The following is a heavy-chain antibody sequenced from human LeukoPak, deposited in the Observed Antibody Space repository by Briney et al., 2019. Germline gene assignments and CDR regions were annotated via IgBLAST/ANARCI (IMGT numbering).Heavy chain of an antibody. CDR3: AGDQLALNALNL. D-gene: IGHD1-1*01. V-gene: IGHV4-59*01. CDR2: ISHIGST. CDR1: GDSISGYS. Sequence: PSETLSLTCTVSGDSISGYSWSWIRQSPEKGLEWLGYISHIGSTNYSPSLKSRVTTSVDTSKNQFSLRLSSVTAADTAVYFCAGDQLALNALNLWGQGTMVSVSS. J-gene: IGHJ3*01.